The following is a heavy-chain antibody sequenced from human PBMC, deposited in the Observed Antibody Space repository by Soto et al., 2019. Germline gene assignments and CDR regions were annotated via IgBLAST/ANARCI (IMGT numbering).Heavy chain of an antibody. Sequence: GASVKVSCKASGGTFSSYAISWVRQAPGQGLEWMGGIIPIFGTANYAQKFQGRVTITADKSTSTAYMELSSLRSEDTAVYYCARDSYGGGSGWYFDYWGQGTLVTVSS. CDR3: ARDSYGGGSGWYFDY. CDR1: GGTFSSYA. D-gene: IGHD6-19*01. CDR2: IIPIFGTA. J-gene: IGHJ4*02. V-gene: IGHV1-69*06.